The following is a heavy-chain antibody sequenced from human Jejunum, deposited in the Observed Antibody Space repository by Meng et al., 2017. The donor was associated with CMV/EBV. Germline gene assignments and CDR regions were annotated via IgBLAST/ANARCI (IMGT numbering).Heavy chain of an antibody. CDR2: VYTSGST. CDR3: ARASNSAGWYGFDY. D-gene: IGHD6-19*01. Sequence: QGQLQESGPGLMKPSETLSRACTVAGDTTPGYHYNRSRQPAGKGLEWIGRVYTSGSTNYSPSLKSRVTMSVETSTKQLSLKLTSVTAADTAVYYCARASNSAGWYGFDYRGQGTLVTVSS. CDR1: GDTTPGYH. J-gene: IGHJ4*02. V-gene: IGHV4-4*07.